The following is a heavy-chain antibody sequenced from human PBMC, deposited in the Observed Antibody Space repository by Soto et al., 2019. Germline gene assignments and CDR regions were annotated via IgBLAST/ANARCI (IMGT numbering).Heavy chain of an antibody. CDR3: ARQGRWERMERLQRSAFDI. CDR2: IYPGDSDT. CDR1: GYSFTSYW. V-gene: IGHV5-51*01. Sequence: PGESLKISCKGSGYSFTSYWIGWVRQMPGKGLEWMGIIYPGDSDTRYSPSFQGQVTISADKSISTAYLQWSSLKASDTAMYYCARQGRWERMERLQRSAFDIWGQGIMVTLS. J-gene: IGHJ3*02. D-gene: IGHD1-26*01.